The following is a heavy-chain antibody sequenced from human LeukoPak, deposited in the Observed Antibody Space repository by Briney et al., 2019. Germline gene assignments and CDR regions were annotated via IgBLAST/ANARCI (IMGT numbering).Heavy chain of an antibody. J-gene: IGHJ4*02. V-gene: IGHV4-59*01. Sequence: SETLSLTCTVSGGSISGYFWSWLRQPPGKGLEWIAYIHYSGSTNYNPSLKSRLTISADTSKNQYSLRLSSVTAADTALYYCARHRDGDTYPLDSWGQGTLVTVSS. CDR2: IHYSGST. CDR1: GGSISGYF. D-gene: IGHD5-24*01. CDR3: ARHRDGDTYPLDS.